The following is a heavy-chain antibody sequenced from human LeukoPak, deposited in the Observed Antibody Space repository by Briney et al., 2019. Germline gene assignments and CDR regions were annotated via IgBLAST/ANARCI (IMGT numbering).Heavy chain of an antibody. CDR2: VSGSGDST. CDR1: GFTFSTYA. D-gene: IGHD1-20*01. Sequence: GGSLRLSCAASGFTFSTYAMDWVRQAPGKGLEWISAVSGSGDSTYYADSVKGPFTISRDKSKNTLFLQMNSLRAEDTAVYYCAKESRFNWFLDHWGQGTLVTVSS. J-gene: IGHJ4*02. V-gene: IGHV3-23*01. CDR3: AKESRFNWFLDH.